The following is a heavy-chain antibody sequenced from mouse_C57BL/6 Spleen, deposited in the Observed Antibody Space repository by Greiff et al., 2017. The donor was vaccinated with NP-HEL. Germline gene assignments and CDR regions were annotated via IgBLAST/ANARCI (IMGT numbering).Heavy chain of an antibody. Sequence: ESGPGLVKPSQSLSLTCSVTGYSITSGYYWNWIRQFPGNKLEWMGYISYAGSNHYNPSLKNRISITRDTSKNQFFLKWNSVTTEDTATYYCARAPLSTLYAMDYWGQGTSVTVSS. V-gene: IGHV3-6*01. CDR1: GYSITSGYY. CDR3: ARAPLSTLYAMDY. J-gene: IGHJ4*01. CDR2: ISYAGSN. D-gene: IGHD2-1*01.